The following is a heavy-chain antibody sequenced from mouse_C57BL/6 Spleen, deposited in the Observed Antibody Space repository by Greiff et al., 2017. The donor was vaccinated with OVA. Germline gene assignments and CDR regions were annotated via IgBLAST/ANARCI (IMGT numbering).Heavy chain of an antibody. CDR1: GYTFTSYW. D-gene: IGHD1-1*01. CDR2: IDPSDSYT. V-gene: IGHV1-50*01. Sequence: QVQLQQPGAELVKPGASVKLSCKASGYTFTSYWMQWVKQRPGQGLEWIGEIDPSDSYTNYNQKFKGKATLTVDTSSCTAYMQLSSLTSEDSAVYYCARYPNYGSSFDYWGQGTTLTVSS. CDR3: ARYPNYGSSFDY. J-gene: IGHJ2*01.